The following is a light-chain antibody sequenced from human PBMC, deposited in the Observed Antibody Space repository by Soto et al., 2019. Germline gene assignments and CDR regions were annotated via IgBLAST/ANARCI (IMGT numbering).Light chain of an antibody. CDR1: QGLSSD. J-gene: IGKJ5*01. Sequence: DIQLTQSPSFLSASVGDRVTITCRASQGLSSDLAWYQQKPGKAPKLLIYAASTLQSGVPSRFSGSGSGTEFPLTISSLKPEDFATYYCQQLNSYPITFGQGTRLEIK. CDR2: AAS. V-gene: IGKV1-9*01. CDR3: QQLNSYPIT.